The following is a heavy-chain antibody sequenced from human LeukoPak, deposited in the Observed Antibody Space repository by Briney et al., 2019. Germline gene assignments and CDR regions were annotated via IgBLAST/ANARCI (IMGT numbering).Heavy chain of an antibody. Sequence: PGGSLKLSCAASGFTFSGSAMHWVRQASGKGLEWIGRVRSLSNAYATAYAASVKGRFTISRDDSKNMAYLQMNSLRAEDTAVYYCARDHWYGGNSVHDYWGQGTLVTVSS. J-gene: IGHJ4*02. CDR1: GFTFSGSA. V-gene: IGHV3-73*01. CDR3: ARDHWYGGNSVHDY. CDR2: VRSLSNAYAT. D-gene: IGHD4-23*01.